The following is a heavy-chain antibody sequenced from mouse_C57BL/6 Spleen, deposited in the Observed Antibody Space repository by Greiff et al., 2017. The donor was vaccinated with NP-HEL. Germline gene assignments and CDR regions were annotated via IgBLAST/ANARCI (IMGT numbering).Heavy chain of an antibody. V-gene: IGHV5-16*01. D-gene: IGHD2-3*01. CDR2: INYDGSST. CDR3: ARVYPYYYAMDY. Sequence: EVKLVESEGGLVQPGSSMKLSCTASGFTFSDYYMAWVRQVPEKGLEWVANINYDGSSTYYLDSLKSRFTISRDNAKNILYLQMSSLKSEDTATYYCARVYPYYYAMDYWGQGTSVTVSS. CDR1: GFTFSDYY. J-gene: IGHJ4*01.